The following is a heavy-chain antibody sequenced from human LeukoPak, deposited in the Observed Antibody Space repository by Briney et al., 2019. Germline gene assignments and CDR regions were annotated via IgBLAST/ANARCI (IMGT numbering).Heavy chain of an antibody. CDR1: GDSLSNYY. J-gene: IGHJ4*02. Sequence: PSETLSLICTVSGDSLSNYYWSWIRQPAGEGLECSGRIHTSVTANYNPPLKSRVSISTDRSKNQVYLKLSSVTAADTAVYYCARDYHESTGYSFDSWGQGSLVSVSS. V-gene: IGHV4-4*07. D-gene: IGHD3-22*01. CDR3: ARDYHESTGYSFDS. CDR2: IHTSVTA.